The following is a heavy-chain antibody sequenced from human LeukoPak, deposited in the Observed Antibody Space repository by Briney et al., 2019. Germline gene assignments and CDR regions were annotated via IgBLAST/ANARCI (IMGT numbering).Heavy chain of an antibody. CDR1: GFTFSSYS. D-gene: IGHD1-7*01. J-gene: IGHJ4*02. CDR2: ISSSSSYI. V-gene: IGHV3-21*01. CDR3: ARDSPYNWNYLPLDY. Sequence: GGSLRLSCAASGFTFSSYSMNWVRQAPGKGLEWVSSISSSSSYIYYADSVKGRFTISRDNAKNSLYLQMNSLRAEDTAVYYCARDSPYNWNYLPLDYWGQGTLVTVSS.